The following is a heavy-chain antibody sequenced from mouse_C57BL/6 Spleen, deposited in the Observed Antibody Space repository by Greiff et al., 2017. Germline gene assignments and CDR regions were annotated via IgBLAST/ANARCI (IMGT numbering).Heavy chain of an antibody. CDR1: GYAFSSSW. J-gene: IGHJ3*01. CDR3: APNVVTKVVGFAY. CDR2: IYPGDGDN. D-gene: IGHD2-12*01. Sequence: VKLVESGPELVKPGASVTISCKASGYAFSSSWMNWVKQRPGKGLEWIGRIYPGDGDNTYNGKFKGKATLTADKSYSTADMQLSSLTSEDSAVYFCAPNVVTKVVGFAYWGQGTLVTVSA. V-gene: IGHV1-82*01.